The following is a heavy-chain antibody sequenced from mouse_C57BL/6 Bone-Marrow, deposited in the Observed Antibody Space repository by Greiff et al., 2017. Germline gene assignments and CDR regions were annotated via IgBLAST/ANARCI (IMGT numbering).Heavy chain of an antibody. CDR1: GFNIKDDY. J-gene: IGHJ4*01. V-gene: IGHV14-4*01. CDR3: TDRITTVVATGFYALDY. Sequence: VQLQQSGAELVRPGASVTLSCTASGFNIKDDYMHWVKQRPEQGLEWIGWIDPENGDTEYASKFQSKATITADTSSNTAYLQLSSLTSEDTAVYYCTDRITTVVATGFYALDYWGQGTSVTVSS. D-gene: IGHD1-1*01. CDR2: IDPENGDT.